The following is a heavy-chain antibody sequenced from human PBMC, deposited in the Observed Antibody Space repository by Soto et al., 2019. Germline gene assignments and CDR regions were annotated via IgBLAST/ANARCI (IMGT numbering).Heavy chain of an antibody. V-gene: IGHV4-31*11. CDR3: ATRTTVTTFDY. CDR1: GASVTRAGSY. D-gene: IGHD4-17*01. Sequence: QVQLQESGPGLVKPSQTLSLTCDVSGASVTRAGSYWGWIRQRPGQGLEWIGYIYFDGTTYYNPSLKSRVIISADTSRNQFSLSLSFLTAADTAVYYCATRTTVTTFDYCGQGTLVTVSS. J-gene: IGHJ4*02. CDR2: IYFDGTT.